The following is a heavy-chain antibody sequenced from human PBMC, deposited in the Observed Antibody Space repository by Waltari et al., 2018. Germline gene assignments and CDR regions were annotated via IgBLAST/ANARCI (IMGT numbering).Heavy chain of an antibody. D-gene: IGHD3-3*01. J-gene: IGHJ6*02. CDR2: IIPIFGTA. V-gene: IGHV1-69*18. Sequence: QVQLVQSGAELKKPGSSGKVSGKASWGTSRRFASSWVRRAREKVLEWMGRIIPIFGTANYAQKFHGRVTITADESTSTAYMELSSLRSEDTAVYYCARDFWSGYYASGMDVWGQGTTVTVSS. CDR3: ARDFWSGYYASGMDV. CDR1: WGTSRRFA.